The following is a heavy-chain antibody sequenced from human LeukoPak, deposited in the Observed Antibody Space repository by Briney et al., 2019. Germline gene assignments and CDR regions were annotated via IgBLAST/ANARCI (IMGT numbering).Heavy chain of an antibody. Sequence: PGRSLRLSCAASGFTFSSYGMHWVRRAPGKGLEWVAVISYDGSNKYYADSVKGRFTISRDNSKNTLYLQMNSLRAEDTAVYYYAKDFSGDSSGYYYFDYWGQGTLVTVSS. CDR2: ISYDGSNK. V-gene: IGHV3-30*18. CDR1: GFTFSSYG. D-gene: IGHD3-22*01. CDR3: AKDFSGDSSGYYYFDY. J-gene: IGHJ4*02.